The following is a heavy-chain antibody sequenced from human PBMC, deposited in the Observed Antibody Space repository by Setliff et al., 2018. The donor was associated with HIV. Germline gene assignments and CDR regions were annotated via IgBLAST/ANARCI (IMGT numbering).Heavy chain of an antibody. Sequence: SETLSLTCAVSGYSISSGYYWGWIRQPPGKGLEWIGSLHHSGTIYYNPSLKSRVTISLDTSKNQFSLKVKSVTAADTAVYYCARQKKSSSWSPNDYWGQGTLVTVSS. CDR1: GYSISSGYY. V-gene: IGHV4-38-2*01. J-gene: IGHJ4*02. CDR2: LHHSGTI. CDR3: ARQKKSSSWSPNDY. D-gene: IGHD2-2*01.